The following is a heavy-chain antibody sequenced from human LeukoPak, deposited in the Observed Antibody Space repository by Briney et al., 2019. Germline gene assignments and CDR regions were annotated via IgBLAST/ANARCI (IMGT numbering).Heavy chain of an antibody. J-gene: IGHJ4*02. Sequence: GGCLRLSCEVSGFTFSTYWMNWVRQAPGKGLEWVATIKQDGSEKYYVGSVKGRFTISRDNAKNSLYLQMNSLRAEDTAVYYCARSGIAFAGVTSFGHWGQGTLVTV. V-gene: IGHV3-7*01. CDR1: GFTFSTYW. D-gene: IGHD3-16*01. CDR3: ARSGIAFAGVTSFGH. CDR2: IKQDGSEK.